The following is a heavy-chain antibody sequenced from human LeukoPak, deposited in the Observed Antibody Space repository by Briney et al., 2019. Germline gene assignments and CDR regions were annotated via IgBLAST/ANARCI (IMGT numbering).Heavy chain of an antibody. D-gene: IGHD6-13*01. CDR3: AKSIAAPYDAFDI. J-gene: IGHJ3*02. Sequence: SGGSLRLSCAASGFTFSSYAMSWVRQAPGKGLEWVSAISGSGGSTYYADSVKSRFTISRDNSKNTLYLQMNSLRAEDTAVYYCAKSIAAPYDAFDIWGQGTMVTVSS. CDR1: GFTFSSYA. V-gene: IGHV3-23*01. CDR2: ISGSGGST.